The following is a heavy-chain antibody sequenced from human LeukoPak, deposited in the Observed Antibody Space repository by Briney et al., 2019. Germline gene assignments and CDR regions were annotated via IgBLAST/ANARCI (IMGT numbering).Heavy chain of an antibody. J-gene: IGHJ4*02. V-gene: IGHV4-38-2*02. CDR3: ARDLWDYYGTSTYSQRHYYFDF. CDR1: GSSIATFSY. D-gene: IGHD3-10*01. CDR2: IDPSGPT. Sequence: SETLSPTCALSGSSIATFSYWAWIRRSPGKGLDWIGTIDPSGPTIYSPSLRSRVSLSVHTSKIHFSLNLSSVTAADTAVYYCARDLWDYYGTSTYSQRHYYFDFWGRGTLVTVSS.